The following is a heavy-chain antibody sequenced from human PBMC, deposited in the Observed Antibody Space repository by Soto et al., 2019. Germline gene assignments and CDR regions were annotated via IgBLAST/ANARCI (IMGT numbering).Heavy chain of an antibody. V-gene: IGHV6-1*01. J-gene: IGHJ4*02. CDR2: TYYRSKWYN. CDR1: GDSVSSNSSA. Sequence: SQTLSLTCAISGDSVSSNSSAWNCISQSPSRGLEWLGRTYYRSKWYNDYAVSVKSRITINPDTSKNQFSLQLNSVTPEDTAVYYCARESGSSSWYVDFDYWGQGTLVTVSS. D-gene: IGHD6-13*01. CDR3: ARESGSSSWYVDFDY.